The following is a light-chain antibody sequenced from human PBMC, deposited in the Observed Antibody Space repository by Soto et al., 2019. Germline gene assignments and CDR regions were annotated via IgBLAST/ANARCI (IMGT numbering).Light chain of an antibody. CDR3: QQSGSSPWT. CDR1: QSVSSTY. Sequence: EIVLTQSPDTLSLSPGETATLSCRASQSVSSTYLAWYQQKPGQGPRLLISGASSRATGIPDRFSGSGSGTDFTLTISRLETEDVAVDYCQQSGSSPWTFGQGTKVEIK. J-gene: IGKJ1*01. CDR2: GAS. V-gene: IGKV3-20*01.